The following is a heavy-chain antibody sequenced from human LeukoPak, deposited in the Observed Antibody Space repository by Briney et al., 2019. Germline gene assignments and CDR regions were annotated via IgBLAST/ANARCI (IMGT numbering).Heavy chain of an antibody. D-gene: IGHD2-15*01. CDR1: GGSISSYY. J-gene: IGHJ4*02. V-gene: IGHV4-59*01. CDR3: ARAYCSGGSCYSRPLDY. CDR2: ISYSGST. Sequence: SETLSLTCTVSGGSISSYYWSWIRQPPGKGLEWIGYISYSGSTDYNPSLKSRVTISVDTSKNQFSLKLSSVTAADTAVYYCARAYCSGGSCYSRPLDYWGQGTLVTVSS.